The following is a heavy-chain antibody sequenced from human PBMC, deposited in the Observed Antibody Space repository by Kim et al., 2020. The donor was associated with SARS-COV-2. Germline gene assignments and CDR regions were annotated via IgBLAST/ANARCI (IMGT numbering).Heavy chain of an antibody. J-gene: IGHJ4*02. D-gene: IGHD6-13*01. CDR3: ASDTHVAAAGTFVY. V-gene: IGHV4-34*01. Sequence: TPSLKSRVTISVDTSKNQFSLKLSSVTAADTAVYYCASDTHVAAAGTFVYWGQGTLVTVSS.